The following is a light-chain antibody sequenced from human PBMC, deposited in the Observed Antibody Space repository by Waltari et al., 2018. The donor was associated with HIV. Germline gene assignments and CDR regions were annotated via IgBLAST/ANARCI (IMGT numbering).Light chain of an antibody. J-gene: IGLJ3*02. V-gene: IGLV1-51*02. CDR1: SSNIGKNY. CDR2: ESK. Sequence: QSVLTQPPSVSAAPGQKVTISCSGSSSNIGKNYVSWYQQFPGTAPKLLIYESKKPPPGIPDRLAGSKSGTSATLGITGLQTGDEADYYCGTWDSGLSAGVFGGGTKLTVL. CDR3: GTWDSGLSAGV.